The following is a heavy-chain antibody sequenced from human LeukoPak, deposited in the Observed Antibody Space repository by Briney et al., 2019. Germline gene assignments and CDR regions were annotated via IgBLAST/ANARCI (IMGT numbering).Heavy chain of an antibody. Sequence: ASVSVSCKVSGYTLTELSIHWVRQAPGQGLEWMGWISAYNGNAIYAQKLQGRVTMTTDTSTSTAYMELRSMRSEDTAVYYCARHLIKIVGVTPYYYYGMDVWGQGTTVTVSS. CDR1: GYTLTELS. CDR2: ISAYNGNA. J-gene: IGHJ6*02. V-gene: IGHV1-18*01. D-gene: IGHD1-26*01. CDR3: ARHLIKIVGVTPYYYYGMDV.